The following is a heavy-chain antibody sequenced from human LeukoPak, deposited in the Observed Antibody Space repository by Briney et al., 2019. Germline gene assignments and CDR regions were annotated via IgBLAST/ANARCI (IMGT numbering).Heavy chain of an antibody. J-gene: IGHJ4*02. CDR3: ARRASGNYYLDY. V-gene: IGHV4-39*07. Sequence: SETLSLTCTVSGGSISSSNYYWGWIRQPRGKGLEWIGSIYYSGSTYYNPSLKSRVTLSIDTPRNQFSLKLSSVTAADTAVYYCARRASGNYYLDYWGQGTLVTVSS. CDR2: IYYSGST. D-gene: IGHD3-10*01. CDR1: GGSISSSNYY.